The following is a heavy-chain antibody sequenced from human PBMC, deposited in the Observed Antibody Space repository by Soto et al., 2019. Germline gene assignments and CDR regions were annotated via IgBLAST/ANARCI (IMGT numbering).Heavy chain of an antibody. Sequence: GGSLRLSCAASGFTFSSYGMTWVRQAPGKGLEWVSFSSATGAGTYYADSVKGRFTISRDNSKNTLYLQMTSLRADDTAVYYCAKDRRAGGNYGFYSDFWGQGALVTSPQ. J-gene: IGHJ4*02. CDR2: SSATGAGT. V-gene: IGHV3-23*01. CDR1: GFTFSSYG. D-gene: IGHD1-7*01. CDR3: AKDRRAGGNYGFYSDF.